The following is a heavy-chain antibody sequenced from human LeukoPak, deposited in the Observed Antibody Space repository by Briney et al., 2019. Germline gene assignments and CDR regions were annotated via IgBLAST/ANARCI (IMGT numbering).Heavy chain of an antibody. J-gene: IGHJ4*02. CDR3: AKELYGNPSGY. V-gene: IGHV3-23*01. D-gene: IGHD2-8*01. CDR1: GFTFSTYA. CDR2: ISGSGATT. Sequence: GGSLRLSCAGYGFTFSTYAMSWVRQAPGKGLEWVSGISGSGATTYYADSVKGRFTISRDNSKNTLNLQMSSLRAGDTALYYCAKELYGNPSGYWGQGTRVTVSS.